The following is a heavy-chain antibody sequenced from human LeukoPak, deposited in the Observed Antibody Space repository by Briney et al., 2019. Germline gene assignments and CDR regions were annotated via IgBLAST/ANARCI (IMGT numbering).Heavy chain of an antibody. D-gene: IGHD6-19*01. CDR2: IRYDGSNK. CDR1: GYTLTELS. CDR3: ARDPSSGWYLKGWFDP. Sequence: SCKVSGYTLTELSMHWVRQAPGKGLEWVAFIRYDGSNKYHADSVKGRFTISRDNSKNTLYLQMDSLRADDTAVYYCARDPSSGWYLKGWFDPWGQGTLVTVSS. J-gene: IGHJ5*02. V-gene: IGHV3-30*02.